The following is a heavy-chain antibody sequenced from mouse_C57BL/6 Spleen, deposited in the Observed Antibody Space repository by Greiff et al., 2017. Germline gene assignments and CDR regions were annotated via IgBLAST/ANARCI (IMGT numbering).Heavy chain of an antibody. CDR3: ARKGMTTRAMDY. CDR2: IYPGSGST. J-gene: IGHJ4*01. Sequence: QVQLQQPGAELVKPGASVKMSCKASGYTFTSYWITWVKQRPGQGLEWIGDIYPGSGSTNYNEKFKSKATLTVDTSSSTAYMQLSSLTSEDSAVYYCARKGMTTRAMDYWGRGTSVTVSS. CDR1: GYTFTSYW. V-gene: IGHV1-55*01. D-gene: IGHD2-4*01.